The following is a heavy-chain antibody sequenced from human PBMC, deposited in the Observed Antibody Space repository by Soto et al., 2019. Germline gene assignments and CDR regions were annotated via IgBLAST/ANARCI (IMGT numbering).Heavy chain of an antibody. CDR1: GFTFSSYD. CDR3: AKEYSGYDHFDY. D-gene: IGHD5-12*01. Sequence: QVQLVESGGGVVQPGRSLRLSCAASGFTFSSYDMHWVRQAPGKGLEWVAVISYDGSNKYYADSVKGRFTISRDNSKNTLYLQMNRLRAEDTAVYYCAKEYSGYDHFDYWGQGTLVTVSS. J-gene: IGHJ4*02. CDR2: ISYDGSNK. V-gene: IGHV3-30*18.